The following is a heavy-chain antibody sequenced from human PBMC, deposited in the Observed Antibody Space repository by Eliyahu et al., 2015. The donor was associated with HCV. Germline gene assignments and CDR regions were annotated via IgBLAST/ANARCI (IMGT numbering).Heavy chain of an antibody. D-gene: IGHD2-2*01. V-gene: IGHV1-24*01. CDR2: FDPEDGET. CDR3: ATGIVVVPAAMGPYYYYGMDV. CDR1: GYTLTELS. Sequence: QVQLVQSGAEVKKPGASVKVSCKVSGYTLTELSMHXVRQAPGKGLEWMGGFDPEDGETIYAQKFQGRVTMTEDTSTDTAYMELSSLRSEDTAVYYCATGIVVVPAAMGPYYYYGMDVWGXGTTVTVSS. J-gene: IGHJ6*02.